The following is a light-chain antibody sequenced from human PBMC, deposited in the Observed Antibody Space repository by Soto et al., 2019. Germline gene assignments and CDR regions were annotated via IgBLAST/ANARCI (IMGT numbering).Light chain of an antibody. J-gene: IGKJ3*01. CDR1: QSFSSY. CDR2: DAF. CDR3: QLRSNWPPKFT. V-gene: IGKV3-11*01. Sequence: EIVLTQSPATLSLSPGERATLSCRASQSFSSYLAWYQQKPGQAPRLLIYDAFNRATGIQARFSGSGSGTEFTLTISSLEPEDFAVYYCQLRSNWPPKFTFGPGTKVDIK.